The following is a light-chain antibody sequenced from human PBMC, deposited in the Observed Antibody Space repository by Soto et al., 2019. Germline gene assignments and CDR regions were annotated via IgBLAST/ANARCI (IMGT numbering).Light chain of an antibody. V-gene: IGKV3-15*01. CDR2: GAS. CDR1: QSISDT. CDR3: QQYDNWPWT. Sequence: EIVMTQSPATLSVSPGGRATLSCRASQSISDTLAWYQRKPGQASRLLIHGASTRAPGFPARFSGSGSGTDFTLTISSLQSEDFAVYYCQQYDNWPWTFGQGTKVDIK. J-gene: IGKJ1*01.